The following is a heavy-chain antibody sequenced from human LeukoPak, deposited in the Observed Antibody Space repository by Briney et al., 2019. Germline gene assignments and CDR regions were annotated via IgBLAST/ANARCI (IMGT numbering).Heavy chain of an antibody. V-gene: IGHV4-31*03. CDR1: GDSISSGGYY. CDR3: ARVGSYYYDSSGYLNYYFDY. CDR2: IYYSGST. Sequence: SETLSLTCNVSGDSISSGGYYWSWIRQRPEKGLEWIGYIYYSGSTYYNPSLKSRVTISVDTSENQFSLKLSSVTAADTAVYYCARVGSYYYDSSGYLNYYFDYWGQGTLVTVSS. J-gene: IGHJ4*02. D-gene: IGHD3-22*01.